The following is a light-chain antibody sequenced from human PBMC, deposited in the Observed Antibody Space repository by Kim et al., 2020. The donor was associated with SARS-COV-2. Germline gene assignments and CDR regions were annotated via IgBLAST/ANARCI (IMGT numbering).Light chain of an antibody. V-gene: IGLV10-54*04. CDR2: RNN. CDR3: SAWDTSLRAWL. J-gene: IGLJ2*01. CDR1: VNNVGNEG. Sequence: ETATLTCAGNVNNVGNEGAAWLQHHQGHPPKLLSYRNNTRPSGISERFSASRSGNTASLTIIGLQPEDEADYYCSAWDTSLRAWLFGGGTKVTVL.